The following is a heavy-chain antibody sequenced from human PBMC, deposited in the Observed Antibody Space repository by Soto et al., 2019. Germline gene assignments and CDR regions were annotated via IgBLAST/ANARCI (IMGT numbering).Heavy chain of an antibody. V-gene: IGHV5-51*01. CDR2: IYPGDSNT. Sequence: PGESLKISCQGSGYGFSDYWIGWVRQLPGKGLEWMGIIYPGDSNTKYSPSFQGQVTMSADKSIRTAYLHWSSLKASDTAMYFCARSGGPSFPHHYFDHWGQGTPVTV. CDR1: GYGFSDYW. CDR3: ARSGGPSFPHHYFDH. J-gene: IGHJ4*02. D-gene: IGHD1-1*01.